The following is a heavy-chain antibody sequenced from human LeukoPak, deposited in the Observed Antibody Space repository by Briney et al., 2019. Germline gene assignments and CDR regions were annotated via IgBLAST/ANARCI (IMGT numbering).Heavy chain of an antibody. V-gene: IGHV3-30*18. CDR3: AKDLAGVYYYYYGMDV. CDR2: ISHDGSNK. J-gene: IGHJ6*02. Sequence: GGSLRLSCTASGFIFSSYGMHWVRQAPGKGLEWVAVISHDGSNKYYADSVKGRFTISRDNSKNTLYVQMNSLRAEDTAVYYCAKDLAGVYYYYYGMDVWGQGTLVTVSS. CDR1: GFIFSSYG.